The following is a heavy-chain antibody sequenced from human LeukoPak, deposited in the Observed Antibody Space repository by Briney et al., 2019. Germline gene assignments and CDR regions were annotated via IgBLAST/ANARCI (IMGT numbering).Heavy chain of an antibody. J-gene: IGHJ6*03. CDR3: ARDRVTTRYYYMDV. D-gene: IGHD4-17*01. Sequence: ASVNVSRNASGYTFTSYYMHLVRQAPAQGLEWMGIINPSGGSTSYAQKFQGRVTMTRDMSTSTVYMELSGLRSEGTAVYYCARDRVTTRYYYMDVWGKEAPVTVSS. CDR2: INPSGGST. CDR1: GYTFTSYY. V-gene: IGHV1-46*01.